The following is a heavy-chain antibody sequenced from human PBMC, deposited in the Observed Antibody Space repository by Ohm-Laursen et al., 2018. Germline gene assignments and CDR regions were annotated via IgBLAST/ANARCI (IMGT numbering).Heavy chain of an antibody. D-gene: IGHD2-2*01. CDR1: GGSVNSGSSY. J-gene: IGHJ5*02. Sequence: TLSLTCTVSGGSVNSGSSYWSWIRQPAGKGLEWIGRIYTSGSTNYNPPLKSRVTMSVDTSKNQFSLKLSPVTAADTAVYYCARQEGYCSSTSCYEVWFDPWGQGTLVTVSS. V-gene: IGHV4-61*02. CDR2: IYTSGST. CDR3: ARQEGYCSSTSCYEVWFDP.